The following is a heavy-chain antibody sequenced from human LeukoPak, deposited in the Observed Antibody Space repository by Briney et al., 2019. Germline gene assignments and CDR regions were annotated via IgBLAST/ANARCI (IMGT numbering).Heavy chain of an antibody. CDR1: GFTFSSYA. J-gene: IGHJ4*02. CDR2: ISGSGGST. D-gene: IGHD3-3*01. CDR3: AKDFSDFWSGYPRRYFDY. V-gene: IGHV3-23*01. Sequence: PGGSLRLSCAASGFTFSSYAMSWVRQAPGKGLEWVSAISGSGGSTYYADSVKGRFTISRDNSKNTLYLQMNSLRAKDTAVYYCAKDFSDFWSGYPRRYFDYWGQGTLVTVSS.